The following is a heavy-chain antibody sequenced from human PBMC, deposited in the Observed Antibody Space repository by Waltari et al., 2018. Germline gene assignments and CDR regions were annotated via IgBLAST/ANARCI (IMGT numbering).Heavy chain of an antibody. Sequence: DVQLVESGGGLIQPGGSLRLSCAASGCSVSSHYMGWVRTAPGKGLEWVSVIYSGGTTYYGDSLRGRFTISRDKSKNTLYLYMSSLRVEDTAVYYCAREAGTTGSEFFDSWGQGTLVTVSS. CDR2: IYSGGTT. J-gene: IGHJ4*02. D-gene: IGHD1-7*01. V-gene: IGHV3-53*01. CDR1: GCSVSSHY. CDR3: AREAGTTGSEFFDS.